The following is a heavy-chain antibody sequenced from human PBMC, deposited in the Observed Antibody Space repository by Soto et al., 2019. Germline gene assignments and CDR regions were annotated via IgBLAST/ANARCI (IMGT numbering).Heavy chain of an antibody. CDR1: GGSFSGYY. Sequence: SETLSLTCAVYGGSFSGYYWSWIRQPPGKGLEWIGEINHSGSTNYNPSLKSRVTISVDTSKNQFSLKLSSVTAADTAVYYCAREGPTTGRSYYMDVWGKGTTVTVSS. CDR2: INHSGST. CDR3: AREGPTTGRSYYMDV. D-gene: IGHD3-10*01. J-gene: IGHJ6*03. V-gene: IGHV4-34*01.